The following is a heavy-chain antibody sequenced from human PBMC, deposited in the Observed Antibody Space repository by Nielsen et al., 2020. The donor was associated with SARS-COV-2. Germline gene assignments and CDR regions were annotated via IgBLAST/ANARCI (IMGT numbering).Heavy chain of an antibody. CDR2: INAGNGNT. V-gene: IGHV1-3*01. CDR3: ARDVGDGYNYMYFDY. J-gene: IGHJ4*02. Sequence: ASVKVSCKASGYTFTSYAMHWVRQAPGQRLEWMGWINAGNGNTKYSQKFQGRVTITRDTSASTAYMELSSLRSEDTAVYYCARDVGDGYNYMYFDYWGQGTQVTVSS. CDR1: GYTFTSYA. D-gene: IGHD5-24*01.